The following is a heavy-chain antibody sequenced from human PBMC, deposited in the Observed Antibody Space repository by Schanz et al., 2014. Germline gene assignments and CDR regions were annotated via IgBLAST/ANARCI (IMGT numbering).Heavy chain of an antibody. J-gene: IGHJ4*02. D-gene: IGHD6-6*01. CDR3: ARVGRDYISSSVLDSLHY. Sequence: QVVLMESGGGVVRPGRSVRLSCVASGFTFRSYGMHWVRQAPGKGLEWVAHISFDGGKTYYADSVKGRFTISRDNTKKPLFLPMNNLRPEDTAMYFCARVGRDYISSSVLDSLHYWGQGSLVTVS. CDR2: ISFDGGKT. V-gene: IGHV3-30*04. CDR1: GFTFRSYG.